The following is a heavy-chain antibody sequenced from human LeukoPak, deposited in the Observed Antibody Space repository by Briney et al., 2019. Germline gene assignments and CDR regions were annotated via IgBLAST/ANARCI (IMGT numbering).Heavy chain of an antibody. V-gene: IGHV3-15*07. D-gene: IGHD2-15*01. J-gene: IGHJ4*02. CDR1: GFILKIAW. CDR2: IRSKADCGPR. CDR3: TTRSPARYCSDGACYSSADY. Sequence: GGPVSLPCGASGFILKIAWVNGVRQAPGKGREWVGYIRSKADCGPRDYIAPVKGRFTISRDDSKDTLYLQMNSMNTEDTAMYYCTTRSPARYCSDGACYSSADYWGQGTLVTVSS.